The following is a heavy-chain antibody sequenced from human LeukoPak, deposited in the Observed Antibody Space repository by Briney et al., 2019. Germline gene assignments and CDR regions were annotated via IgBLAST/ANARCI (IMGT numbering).Heavy chain of an antibody. CDR3: ARGPEMATMPYYFDY. D-gene: IGHD5-24*01. J-gene: IGHJ4*02. CDR1: GGSFSGYY. Sequence: SETLSLTCAVYGGSFSGYYWSWIRQPPGKGLEWIGEINHSGSTNYNPSLKSRVAISVDTSKNQFSLKLSSVTAADTAVYYCARGPEMATMPYYFDYWGQGTLVTVFS. V-gene: IGHV4-34*01. CDR2: INHSGST.